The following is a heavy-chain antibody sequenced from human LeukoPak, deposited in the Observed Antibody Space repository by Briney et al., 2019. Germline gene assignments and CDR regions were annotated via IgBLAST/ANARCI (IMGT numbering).Heavy chain of an antibody. Sequence: PSETLSLTCAVYGGSLSGYYWSWIRQPPGKGLEWVSAISGSGGSTYYADSVKGRFTISRDNSKNTLYLQMNSLRAEDTAVYYCAKARDGYYYDSSGYYFEFRYWGQGVLVTVSS. CDR3: AKARDGYYYDSSGYYFEFRY. CDR1: GGSLSGYY. CDR2: ISGSGGST. J-gene: IGHJ4*02. V-gene: IGHV3-23*01. D-gene: IGHD3-22*01.